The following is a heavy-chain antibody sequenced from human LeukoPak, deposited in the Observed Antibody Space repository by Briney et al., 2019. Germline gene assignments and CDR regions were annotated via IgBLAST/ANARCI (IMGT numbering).Heavy chain of an antibody. CDR2: IGTAGDP. V-gene: IGHV3-13*05. CDR3: ASLGSGSYYSAYYYYGMDV. CDR1: GFTFSSYD. D-gene: IGHD3-10*01. Sequence: GGSLRLSCAASGFTFSSYDMHWVRQTTGKGLEWVSAIGTAGDPYYPGSVKGRFTISRDNSKNTLYLQMNSLRAEDTAVYYCASLGSGSYYSAYYYYGMDVWGKGTTVTVSS. J-gene: IGHJ6*04.